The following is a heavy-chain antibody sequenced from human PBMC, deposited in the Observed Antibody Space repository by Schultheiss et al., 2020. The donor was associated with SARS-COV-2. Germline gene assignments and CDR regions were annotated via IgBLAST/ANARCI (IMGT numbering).Heavy chain of an antibody. V-gene: IGHV1-8*01. Sequence: GESLKISCKGSGYSFTSYDINWVRQATGQGLEWMGWMNPNSGNTGYAQKFQGRVTMTRNTSISTAYMELSSMRSEDTAVYYCAIARPDKGGSRPYYCYGMDFWGQGTTVTVSS. CDR2: MNPNSGNT. CDR1: GYSFTSYD. D-gene: IGHD6-6*01. J-gene: IGHJ6*02. CDR3: AIARPDKGGSRPYYCYGMDF.